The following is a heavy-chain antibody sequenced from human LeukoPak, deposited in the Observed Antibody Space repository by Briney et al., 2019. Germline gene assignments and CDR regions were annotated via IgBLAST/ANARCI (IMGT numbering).Heavy chain of an antibody. CDR2: ISSDGSNT. CDR3: AKDQAYFIRYYFDY. V-gene: IGHV3-30*18. CDR1: KFTFTMYG. Sequence: PGGSLRLSCADSKFTFTMYGMHWVRQAPGKGLEWLAFISSDGSNTYYADSVKGRFTISRDNSRNTLYLQMNSLRAEDTAVYYCAKDQAYFIRYYFDYWGQGTQVTVSS. D-gene: IGHD3-10*01. J-gene: IGHJ4*02.